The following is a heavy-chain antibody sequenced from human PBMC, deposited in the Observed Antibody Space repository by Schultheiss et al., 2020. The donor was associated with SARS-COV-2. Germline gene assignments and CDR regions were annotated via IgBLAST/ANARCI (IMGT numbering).Heavy chain of an antibody. Sequence: GESLKISCAASGFTFSSYGMHWVRQAPGKGLEWVAVISYDGSNKYYADSVKGRFTISRDNSKNTLYLQMNSLRAEDTAVYYCARQQSAPVTIPPDPSGAIPSTYYYYGMDVWGQGTTVTVSS. J-gene: IGHJ6*02. CDR1: GFTFSSYG. V-gene: IGHV3-30*03. CDR3: ARQQSAPVTIPPDPSGAIPSTYYYYGMDV. CDR2: ISYDGSNK. D-gene: IGHD4-17*01.